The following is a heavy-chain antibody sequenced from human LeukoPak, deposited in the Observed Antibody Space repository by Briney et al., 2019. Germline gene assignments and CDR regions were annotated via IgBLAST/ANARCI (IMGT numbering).Heavy chain of an antibody. CDR1: GGSISSYY. CDR3: ARASEATSHAGSDPDYGGYIVAFDY. J-gene: IGHJ4*02. CDR2: IYYSGST. Sequence: SETLSLTCTVSGGSISSYYWSWIRQPPGKGLEWIGYIYYSGSTNYNPSLKSRVTISVDTSKNQFSLKLSSVTAADTAVYYCARASEATSHAGSDPDYGGYIVAFDYWGQGTLVTVSS. V-gene: IGHV4-59*01. D-gene: IGHD4-23*01.